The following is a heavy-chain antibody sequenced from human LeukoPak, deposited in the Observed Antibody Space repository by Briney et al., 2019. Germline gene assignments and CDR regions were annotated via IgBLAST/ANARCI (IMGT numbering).Heavy chain of an antibody. CDR1: GFTFTEYY. J-gene: IGHJ4*02. CDR2: IGPHSSAT. D-gene: IGHD4-23*01. V-gene: IGHV1-2*02. CDR3: AREGNGLLSKDFDY. Sequence: GASVTVSCMPSGFTFTEYYIHWVRQAPGQGLEWMGYIGPHSSATSSPQELQGRVTMTRDASMSTAYMELTRLTSDDTAVYYCAREGNGLLSKDFDYWGQGTLVTVSS.